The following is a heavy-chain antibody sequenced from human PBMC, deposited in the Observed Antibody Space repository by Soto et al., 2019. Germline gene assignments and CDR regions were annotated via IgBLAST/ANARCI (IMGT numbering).Heavy chain of an antibody. CDR1: GYTFTSYG. J-gene: IGHJ4*02. CDR3: ARGYCTNGVCYAEFDY. D-gene: IGHD2-8*01. Sequence: VASVKVSCKASGYTFTSYGISWVRQAPGQGLEWMGWISAYNGNTNYAQKLQGRVTMTTDTSTSTDYMELRSLRSDDTAVYYCARGYCTNGVCYAEFDYWGQGTLVTVSS. V-gene: IGHV1-18*04. CDR2: ISAYNGNT.